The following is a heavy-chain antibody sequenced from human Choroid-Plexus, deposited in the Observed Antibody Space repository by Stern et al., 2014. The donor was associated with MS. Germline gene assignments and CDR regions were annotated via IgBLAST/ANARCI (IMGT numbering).Heavy chain of an antibody. Sequence: VQLEESGGGVVQPGRPLRLSCVASGFTLGSCAMHWVRQAPGKGLEWVAGVIYDGSNKYYADSVKGRFTISRDNSQNTLYMQMSSLRPEDTAVYYCAKDRQYLTYFFDHWGQGSLVTVSS. CDR2: VIYDGSNK. CDR3: AKDRQYLTYFFDH. J-gene: IGHJ5*02. D-gene: IGHD2/OR15-2a*01. CDR1: GFTLGSCA. V-gene: IGHV3-30*18.